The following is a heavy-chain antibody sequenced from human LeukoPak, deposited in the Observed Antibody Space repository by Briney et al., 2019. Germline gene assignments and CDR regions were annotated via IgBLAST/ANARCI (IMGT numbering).Heavy chain of an antibody. D-gene: IGHD4-23*01. CDR2: IIPILGIA. CDR3: ARWDDYGGNSEPA. CDR1: GGTFSSYT. Sequence: GSSVKVSCKASGGTFSSYTISWVRQAPGQGLEWMGRIIPILGIANYAQKFQGRVTITADKSTSTAYMELSSLRSEDTAVYYCARWDDYGGNSEPAWGQGTLVTVSS. V-gene: IGHV1-69*02. J-gene: IGHJ5*02.